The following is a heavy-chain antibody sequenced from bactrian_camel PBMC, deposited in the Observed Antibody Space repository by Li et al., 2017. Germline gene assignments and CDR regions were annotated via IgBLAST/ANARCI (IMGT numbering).Heavy chain of an antibody. V-gene: IGHV3S31*01. CDR2: IYWAGCFA. Sequence: DVQLVESGGGSVQAGGSLRLSCALSGYTDTGSCMGWFRQAPGKEREGVAVIYWAGCFAPYADSVKGRFTISQDNAKSILYLEMNSLKPEDTAMYYCAANFGPYCSGPYLARRAKFLGQGTQVTVSS. D-gene: IGHD2*01. J-gene: IGHJ4*01. CDR1: GYTDTGSC.